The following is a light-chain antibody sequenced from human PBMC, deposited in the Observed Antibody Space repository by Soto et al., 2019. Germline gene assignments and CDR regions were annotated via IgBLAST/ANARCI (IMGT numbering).Light chain of an antibody. Sequence: QSALTQPASVSWSPGQSITISCTGTSSDVGGYKYVSWYQQHPGKAPKLMIYEVNNRPSGVSNRFSGSKSGNTASLTISGLQAEDEADYYCSSYTSRSTLVFGGGTKLTVL. V-gene: IGLV2-14*01. CDR3: SSYTSRSTLV. CDR1: SSDVGGYKY. J-gene: IGLJ2*01. CDR2: EVN.